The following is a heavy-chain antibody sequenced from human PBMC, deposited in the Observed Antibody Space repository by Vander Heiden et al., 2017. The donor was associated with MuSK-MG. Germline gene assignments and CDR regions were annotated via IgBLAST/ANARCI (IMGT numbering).Heavy chain of an antibody. CDR3: TRVIQKEQYSDWLLFDS. D-gene: IGHD3-9*01. CDR2: IFYSGST. CDR1: NGSISGYY. J-gene: IGHJ4*02. V-gene: IGHV4-59*01. Sequence: QVQLQESGPGLVKASETLSLTCTVANGSISGYYWSWIRQPPGKGLEWIGYIFYSGSTNYNSSPRSRVTMSVDTSKNQLSLRLSSVTAADTAVYYNTRVIQKEQYSDWLLFDSWGQGNLVTVSS.